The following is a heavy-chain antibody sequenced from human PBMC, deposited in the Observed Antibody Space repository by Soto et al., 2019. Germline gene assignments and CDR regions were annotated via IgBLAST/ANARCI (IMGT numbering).Heavy chain of an antibody. CDR3: AKDPYYDILTWGMDV. D-gene: IGHD3-9*01. CDR2: ISYTGSNK. V-gene: IGHV3-30*18. Sequence: PGGSLRLSCAASGFTFSRYGMHWVRQAPGKGLEWVAVISYTGSNKYYADSVKGRFTISRDNSKNTLYVQMNSLRAEDTAIYYCAKDPYYDILTWGMDVWGQGTTVTVSS. CDR1: GFTFSRYG. J-gene: IGHJ6*02.